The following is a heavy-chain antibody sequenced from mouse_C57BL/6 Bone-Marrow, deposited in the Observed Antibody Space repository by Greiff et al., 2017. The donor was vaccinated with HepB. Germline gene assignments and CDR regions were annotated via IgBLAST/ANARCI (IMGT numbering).Heavy chain of an antibody. CDR2: INPNNGGT. J-gene: IGHJ4*01. CDR3: ARAYDSSSYTMDY. D-gene: IGHD1-1*01. CDR1: GYTFTDYY. Sequence: EVQLQQSGPELVKPGASVKISCKASGYTFTDYYMNWVKQSHGKSLEWIGDINPNNGGTSYNQKFKGKATLTVDKSSSTAYMELRSLTSEDSAVYYCARAYDSSSYTMDYWGQGTSVTVSS. V-gene: IGHV1-26*01.